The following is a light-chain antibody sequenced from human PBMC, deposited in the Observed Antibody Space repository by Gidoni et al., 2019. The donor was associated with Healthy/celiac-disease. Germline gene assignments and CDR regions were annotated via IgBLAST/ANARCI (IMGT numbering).Light chain of an antibody. J-gene: IGKJ2*01. CDR3: QQRSNWPTYT. CDR2: DSS. CDR1: QSVSSY. Sequence: EIVLTHSPATLSLSPGEIATLSCRASQSVSSYLAWYQQKPGQAPRLLIYDSSNRATGIPARVSGSGSGTDFTLTSSSLEPEDFAVYYCQQRSNWPTYTFGQGTKLEIK. V-gene: IGKV3-11*01.